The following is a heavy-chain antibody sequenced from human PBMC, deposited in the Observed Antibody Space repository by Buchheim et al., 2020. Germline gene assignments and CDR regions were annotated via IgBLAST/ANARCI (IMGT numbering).Heavy chain of an antibody. D-gene: IGHD3-22*01. CDR2: ISYDGSNK. V-gene: IGHV3-30*18. Sequence: VQLVESGGGLVQPGGSLRLSCAASGFTFSSYGMHWVRQAPGKGLEWVAVISYDGSNKYYADSVKGRFTISRDNSKNTLYLQMNSLRAEDTAVYYCAKDYYDSSGFFDYWGQGTL. CDR1: GFTFSSYG. CDR3: AKDYYDSSGFFDY. J-gene: IGHJ4*02.